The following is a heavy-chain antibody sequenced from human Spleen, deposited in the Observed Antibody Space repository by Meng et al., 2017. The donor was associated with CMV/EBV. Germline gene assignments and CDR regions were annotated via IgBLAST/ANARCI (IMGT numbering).Heavy chain of an antibody. CDR3: ARENCDTTCYTDY. V-gene: IGHV3-64*02. J-gene: IGHJ4*02. CDR2: ISSNGGRT. D-gene: IGHD2-2*02. CDR1: GFTFSSYA. Sequence: GESLKISCAASGFTFSSYAMHWVRQAPGKGLEYVSAISSNGGRTYYADSVKGRFTISRDNSKNTLYLQMGSLRAEDMAVYYCARENCDTTCYTDYWGQGTLVTVSS.